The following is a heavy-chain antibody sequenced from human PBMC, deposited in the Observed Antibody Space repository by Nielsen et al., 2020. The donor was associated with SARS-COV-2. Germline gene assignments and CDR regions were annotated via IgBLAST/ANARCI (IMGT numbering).Heavy chain of an antibody. J-gene: IGHJ3*02. CDR1: GFTFSSYD. V-gene: IGHV3-13*04. CDR2: IGTAGDT. D-gene: IGHD6-13*01. Sequence: GESLKISCAASGFTFSSYDMHWVRQATGKGLEWVSAIGTAGDTYYPGSVKGRFTISRDNAKNSLYLQMNSLRAEDTALYYCAKDRGQQLVTDAFDIWGQGTMVTVSS. CDR3: AKDRGQQLVTDAFDI.